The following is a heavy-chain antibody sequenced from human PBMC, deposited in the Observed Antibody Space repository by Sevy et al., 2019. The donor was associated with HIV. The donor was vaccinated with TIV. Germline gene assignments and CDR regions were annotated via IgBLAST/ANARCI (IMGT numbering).Heavy chain of an antibody. V-gene: IGHV3-23*01. J-gene: IGHJ4*02. CDR2: LSFGCGKI. CDR1: GFDFSIYS. Sequence: GGSLRLSCAASGFDFSIYSMSWVRQAPGKGLEWVSTLSFGCGKINYADSVKGRFTISRDNSKSSVYLQMNNMRVEDTTVYYCAREGCTKPHDYWGQGSLVTVSS. CDR3: AREGCTKPHDY. D-gene: IGHD2-8*01.